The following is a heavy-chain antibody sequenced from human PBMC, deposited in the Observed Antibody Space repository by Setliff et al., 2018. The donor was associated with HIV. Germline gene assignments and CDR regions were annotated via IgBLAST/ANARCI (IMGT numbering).Heavy chain of an antibody. CDR2: MSYTGIN. CDR3: ATTPVVAASRYYYYMDV. D-gene: IGHD2-15*01. V-gene: IGHV4-31*01. Sequence: SETLSLICTVSGGSISSSTYYWNWFRQSPGKGLEWIGYMSYTGINNYNPSLKSLVTISLDTSKNQFSLKLSSVTAADTAVYYCATTPVVAASRYYYYMDVWGKGTTVTV. CDR1: GGSISSSTYY. J-gene: IGHJ6*03.